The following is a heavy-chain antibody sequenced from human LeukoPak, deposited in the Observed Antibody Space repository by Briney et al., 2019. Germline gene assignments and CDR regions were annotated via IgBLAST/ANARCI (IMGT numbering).Heavy chain of an antibody. CDR3: ASLRSDSSGYYNLRIDY. CDR1: GGSISSGGYY. CDR2: IYYSGST. J-gene: IGHJ4*02. Sequence: SQTLSLTCTVSGGSISSGGYYWSWIRQPPGKGLEWIGYIYYSGSTNYNPSLKSRVTISADTSKNQFSLKLSSVTAADTAVYYCASLRSDSSGYYNLRIDYWGQGTLVTVSS. V-gene: IGHV4-61*08. D-gene: IGHD3-22*01.